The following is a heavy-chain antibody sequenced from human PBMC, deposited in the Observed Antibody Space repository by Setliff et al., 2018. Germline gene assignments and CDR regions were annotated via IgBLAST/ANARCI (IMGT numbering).Heavy chain of an antibody. Sequence: PGGSLRLSCAASGFTFSSYAMHWVRQAPGKGLEWVAILRYDGHNKYYADSVRGRFTISRDNSKNTLYLQMDSLKPEDTAVYYCAKDASKYHDILTGLDNWGQGTLVTVSS. D-gene: IGHD3-9*01. V-gene: IGHV3-30*02. J-gene: IGHJ4*02. CDR3: AKDASKYHDILTGLDN. CDR1: GFTFSSYA. CDR2: LRYDGHNK.